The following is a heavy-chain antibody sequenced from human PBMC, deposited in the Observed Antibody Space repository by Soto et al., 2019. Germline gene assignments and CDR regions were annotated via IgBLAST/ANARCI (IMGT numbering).Heavy chain of an antibody. V-gene: IGHV1-46*01. D-gene: IGHD1-7*01. CDR3: ARTGYGTTTDYYYYGMDV. CDR1: GYTFTSYY. Sequence: ASLKVSCKASGYTFTSYYMHWVRQAPGQGLEWMGIINPSGGSTNYAQKRQGRVTMTTDTSTSTAYMELRSLRSDDTAVYYCARTGYGTTTDYYYYGMDVWGQGTTVTVSS. J-gene: IGHJ6*02. CDR2: INPSGGST.